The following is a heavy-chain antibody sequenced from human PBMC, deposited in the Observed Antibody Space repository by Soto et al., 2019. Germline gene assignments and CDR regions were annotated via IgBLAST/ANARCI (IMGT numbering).Heavy chain of an antibody. CDR1: GGSFSGYY. CDR2: INHSGST. CDR3: ARGFGIAVAGTAHWFDP. D-gene: IGHD6-19*01. V-gene: IGHV4-34*01. Sequence: SETLSLTCAVYGGSFSGYYWSWIRQPPGKGLEWIGEINHSGSTNYNPSLKSRVTISVDTSKNQFSLKLSSVTAADTAVYYCARGFGIAVAGTAHWFDPWGQGTLVTVSS. J-gene: IGHJ5*02.